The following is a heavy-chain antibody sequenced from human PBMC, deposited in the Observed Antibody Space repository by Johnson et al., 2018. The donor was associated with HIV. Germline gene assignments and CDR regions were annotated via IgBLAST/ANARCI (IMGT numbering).Heavy chain of an antibody. V-gene: IGHV3-9*01. D-gene: IGHD6-6*01. CDR1: GFTFDDYA. Sequence: VQLVESGGGLVQPGRSLRLSCVASGFTFDDYAMHWVRQAPGKGLEWVSGISWNSGSIAYADSVKGRFTISRDNAKNSLYLQMNSLRAEDTALYYCANLYSSSSDAFDIWGQGTMVTVSS. CDR3: ANLYSSSSDAFDI. J-gene: IGHJ3*02. CDR2: ISWNSGSI.